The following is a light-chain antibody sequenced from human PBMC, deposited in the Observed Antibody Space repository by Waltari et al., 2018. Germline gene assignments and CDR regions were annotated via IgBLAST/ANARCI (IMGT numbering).Light chain of an antibody. CDR1: TSAVGGYTY. CDR2: DVS. V-gene: IGLV2-11*01. J-gene: IGLJ3*02. Sequence: QSALTQPRSVSGSPGQSVTISCTGTTSAVGGYTYVSRDQQHPGKAPKLMIYDVSKRPSGVPDRFSGSKSGNTASLTISGLQAEDEADYYCCSYAGSWVFGGGTKLTVL. CDR3: CSYAGSWV.